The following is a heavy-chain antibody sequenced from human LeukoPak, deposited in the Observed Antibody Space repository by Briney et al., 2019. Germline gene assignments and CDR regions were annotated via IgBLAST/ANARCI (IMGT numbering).Heavy chain of an antibody. V-gene: IGHV1-69*06. J-gene: IGHJ4*02. CDR2: IIPIFGTA. Sequence: GASVKVSCKASGYTFTSYDINWVRQATGQGLEWMGGIIPIFGTANYAQKFQGRVTITADKSTSTAYMELSSLRSDDTAVYYCARDKETSYYDFWSGYYGFDYWGQGTLVTVSS. CDR1: GYTFTSYD. D-gene: IGHD3-3*01. CDR3: ARDKETSYYDFWSGYYGFDY.